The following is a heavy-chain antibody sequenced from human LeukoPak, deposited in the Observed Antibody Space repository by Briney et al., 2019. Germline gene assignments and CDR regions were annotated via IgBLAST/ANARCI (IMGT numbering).Heavy chain of an antibody. CDR2: IYYSGST. CDR1: GGSISGYY. CDR3: ARSWGYDGG. D-gene: IGHD5-12*01. V-gene: IGHV4-59*01. J-gene: IGHJ4*02. Sequence: SETLSLTCTVSGGSISGYYWSWIRQPPGKGLEWIGYIYYSGSTNYNPSLKSRVTISVDTSKNQFSLKLSSVTAADTAVYYCARSWGYDGGWSQGTLVTVSS.